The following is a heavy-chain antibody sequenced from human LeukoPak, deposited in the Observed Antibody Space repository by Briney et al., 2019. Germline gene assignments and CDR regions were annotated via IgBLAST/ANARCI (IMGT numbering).Heavy chain of an antibody. CDR1: GYSFTSYW. CDR3: ARPRGLYCSSTSCFPNYFDY. J-gene: IGHJ4*02. D-gene: IGHD2-2*01. Sequence: GESLKTSCKGSGYSFTSYWIGWVRQMPGKGLEWMGIIYPGDSDTRYSPSFQGQVTISADKSISTAYLQWSSLKASDTAMYYCARPRGLYCSSTSCFPNYFDYWGQGTLVTVSS. V-gene: IGHV5-51*01. CDR2: IYPGDSDT.